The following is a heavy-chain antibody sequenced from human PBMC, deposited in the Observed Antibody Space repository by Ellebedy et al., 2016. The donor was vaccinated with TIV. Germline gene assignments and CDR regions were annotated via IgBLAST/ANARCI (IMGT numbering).Heavy chain of an antibody. Sequence: MPSETLSLTCTVSGCSINSDYWSWIRQPPGKGLEWIGYFYYNGNTRYNPSLEGRVTVSVDTSKNQLSLRLSSVTAAATAVYYCARLYGSGSPDDYWGQGTLVTVSS. CDR2: FYYNGNT. D-gene: IGHD3-10*01. J-gene: IGHJ4*02. V-gene: IGHV4-59*08. CDR1: GCSINSDY. CDR3: ARLYGSGSPDDY.